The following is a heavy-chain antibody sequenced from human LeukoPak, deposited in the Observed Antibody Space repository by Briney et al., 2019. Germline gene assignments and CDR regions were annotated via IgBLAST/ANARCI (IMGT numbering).Heavy chain of an antibody. Sequence: PSETLSLTCTVSGGSISSYYWSWIRQPPGKGLEWIGEINHSGSTNYNPSLKSRVTISVDTSKNQFSLKLSSVTAADTAVYYCATNDCSSTSCPDDYWGQGTLVTVSS. CDR1: GGSISSYY. CDR3: ATNDCSSTSCPDDY. CDR2: INHSGST. D-gene: IGHD2-2*01. J-gene: IGHJ4*02. V-gene: IGHV4-34*01.